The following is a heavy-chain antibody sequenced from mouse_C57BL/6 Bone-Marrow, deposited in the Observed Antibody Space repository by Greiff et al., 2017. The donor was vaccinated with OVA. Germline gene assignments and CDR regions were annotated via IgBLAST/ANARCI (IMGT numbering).Heavy chain of an antibody. D-gene: IGHD2-12*01. Sequence: VQLQQSGPGLVQPSQSLSITCTVSGFSLTSYGVHWVRQSPGKGLEWLGVIWRGGSTDYNAALMSRLSITKDNSKSNVFFKMNSLQADDTAIYCCTKKAYRGNGCFDVWGKGTTVTVSA. CDR3: TKKAYRGNGCFDV. CDR2: IWRGGST. CDR1: GFSLTSYG. J-gene: IGHJ1*03. V-gene: IGHV2-5*01.